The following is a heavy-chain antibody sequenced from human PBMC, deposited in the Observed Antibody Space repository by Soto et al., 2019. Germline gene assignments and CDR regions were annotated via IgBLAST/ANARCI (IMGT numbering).Heavy chain of an antibody. Sequence: LRLSSAPSGFTFRRYTMHWVRQAPGKAVEPVSGVSGRGADTFYADSVKRRLPISRDNSIILLFLQMNDLWAEDPAAYFSAVTRFYDNFEYHRDGFNFWGPGTMVTVSS. V-gene: IGHV3-23*01. D-gene: IGHD3-22*01. CDR3: AVTRFYDNFEYHRDGFNF. CDR1: GFTFRRYT. CDR2: VSGRGADT. J-gene: IGHJ3*01.